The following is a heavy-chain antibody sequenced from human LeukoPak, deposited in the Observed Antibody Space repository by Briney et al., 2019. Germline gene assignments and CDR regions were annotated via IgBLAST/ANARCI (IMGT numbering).Heavy chain of an antibody. V-gene: IGHV3-48*01. CDR2: ISSSSSTI. J-gene: IGHJ4*02. D-gene: IGHD3/OR15-3a*01. CDR1: GFTFSSYS. Sequence: GGSLRLSCAAPGFTFSSYSMNWVRQAPGKGLEWVSYISSSSSTIYYADSVKGRFTISRDNAKNSLYLQMNSLRAEDTAVYYCARDGRRPPYYFDYWGQGTLVTVFS. CDR3: ARDGRRPPYYFDY.